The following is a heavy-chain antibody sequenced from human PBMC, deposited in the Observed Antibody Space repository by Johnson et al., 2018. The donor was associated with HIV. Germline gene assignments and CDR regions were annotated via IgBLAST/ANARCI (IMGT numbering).Heavy chain of an antibody. D-gene: IGHD1-20*01. Sequence: VQLVESGGGLAKPAWSPRLSCAASQFTVSSYYMNWVRQAPGRGLEWVSAISHNGGDAVDTYYADSVEGRFTISRDNSKNTVWLQMNSLRAEDTALYYCARGTLTGTTGGFDIWGQGTMVTVSA. CDR2: ISHNGGDAVDT. J-gene: IGHJ3*02. V-gene: IGHV3-23*04. CDR1: QFTVSSYY. CDR3: ARGTLTGTTGGFDI.